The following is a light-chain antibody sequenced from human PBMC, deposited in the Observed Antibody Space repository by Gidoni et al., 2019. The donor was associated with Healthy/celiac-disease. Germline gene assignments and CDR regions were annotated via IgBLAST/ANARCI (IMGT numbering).Light chain of an antibody. V-gene: IGKV3-20*01. J-gene: IGKJ3*01. CDR2: GAS. Sequence: EIVLTQSPGTLSLSPGERATLSCRASQSVSSSYLAWYQQKPGQAPRLLIYGASSRATGITDRFSGSGSGTDFTLTISRLEPEDFAVYYCQQYAKDFGPGTKVDIK. CDR1: QSVSSSY. CDR3: QQYAKD.